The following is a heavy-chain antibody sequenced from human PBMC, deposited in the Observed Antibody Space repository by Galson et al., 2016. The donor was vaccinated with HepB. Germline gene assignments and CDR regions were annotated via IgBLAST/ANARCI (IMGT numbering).Heavy chain of an antibody. CDR3: ARDSSGWHPNFYWYFDL. Sequence: SETLSLTCTVPGGSISSYYWSWIRQPAGKELEWIGRLYTSGSTSYNPSLKSRVTMSLHTSKNQFSLNLSSVTAADTAVYYCARDSSGWHPNFYWYFDLWGRGTLVTVSS. CDR1: GGSISSYY. V-gene: IGHV4-4*07. J-gene: IGHJ2*01. CDR2: LYTSGST. D-gene: IGHD6-19*01.